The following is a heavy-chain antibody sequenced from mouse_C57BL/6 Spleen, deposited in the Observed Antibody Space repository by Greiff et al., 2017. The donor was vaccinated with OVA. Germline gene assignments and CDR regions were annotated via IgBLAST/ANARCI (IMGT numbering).Heavy chain of an antibody. CDR3: ASGEGKEGVDY. J-gene: IGHJ2*01. V-gene: IGHV1-52*01. Sequence: QVQLKQPGAELVRPGSSVKLSCKASGYTFTSYWMHWVKQRPIQGLEWIGNIDPSDSETHYNQKFKDKATLTVDKSSSTAYMQLSSLTSEDSAVYYCASGEGKEGVDYWGQGTTLTVSS. CDR1: GYTFTSYW. CDR2: IDPSDSET.